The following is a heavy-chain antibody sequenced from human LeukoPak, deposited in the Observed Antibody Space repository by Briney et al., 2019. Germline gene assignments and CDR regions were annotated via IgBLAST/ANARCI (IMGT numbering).Heavy chain of an antibody. Sequence: SETLSLTCAVYGGSFSGYYWSWIRQPPGKGLEWIGEINHSGNTNYNPSLKSRVTISVDTSKNQFSLKLSSVTAADTAVYYCARRYCSTTSCYPFDPWGQGTLVTVSS. CDR1: GGSFSGYY. CDR3: ARRYCSTTSCYPFDP. CDR2: INHSGNT. V-gene: IGHV4-34*01. J-gene: IGHJ5*02. D-gene: IGHD2-2*01.